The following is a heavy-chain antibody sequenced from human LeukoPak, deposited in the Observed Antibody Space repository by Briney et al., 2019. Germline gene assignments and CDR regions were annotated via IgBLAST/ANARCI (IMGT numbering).Heavy chain of an antibody. Sequence: GGSLRLSCAASGFTFSSYAMHWVRQAPGKGLEWVAVISYDGSNKYYADSVKGRFTISRDNSKNTLYLQMNSLRAEDTAVYYCARDPNFDIVGARGYGGQEPLVTVSS. J-gene: IGHJ4*02. D-gene: IGHD3-22*01. CDR2: ISYDGSNK. CDR1: GFTFSSYA. V-gene: IGHV3-30-3*01. CDR3: ARDPNFDIVGARGY.